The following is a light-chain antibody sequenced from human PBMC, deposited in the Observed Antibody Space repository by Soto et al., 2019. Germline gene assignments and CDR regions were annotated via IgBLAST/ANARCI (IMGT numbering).Light chain of an antibody. J-gene: IGLJ1*01. Sequence: QSVLTQPASVSGSPGQSITISCTGTSSDVGGYNYVSWYQQHPGKAPKLMIYDVSNRPSGVSNRFSGSKSGNTASLTISGFRVEVVVYNAGSSIYSISLYV. CDR1: SSDVGGYNY. V-gene: IGLV2-14*01. CDR2: DVS. CDR3: SSIYSISLYV.